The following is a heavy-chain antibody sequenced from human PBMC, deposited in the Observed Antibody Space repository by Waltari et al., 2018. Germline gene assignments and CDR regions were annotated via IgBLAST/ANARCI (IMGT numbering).Heavy chain of an antibody. CDR2: IYPGDFDT. CDR1: GSIFPNYG. V-gene: IGHV5-51*01. CDR3: ARLPYYYGSGSYYSDYGMDV. Sequence: EVQLVQSGAEVKKPGESRRIACQGSGSIFPNYGIVWVRPMPGKGLEWMGVIYPGDFDTRYSPSFQGQVTISADKSINTAYLQWSSLKASDTAMYYCARLPYYYGSGSYYSDYGMDVWGQGTTVTVSS. D-gene: IGHD3-10*01. J-gene: IGHJ6*02.